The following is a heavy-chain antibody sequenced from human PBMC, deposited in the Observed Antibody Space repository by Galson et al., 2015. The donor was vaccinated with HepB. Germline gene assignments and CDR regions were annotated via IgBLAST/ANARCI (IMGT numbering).Heavy chain of an antibody. CDR2: VSYDGTNK. V-gene: IGHV3-30*18. CDR3: AKDDTGSGWSFPDY. CDR1: GFTFSNYG. J-gene: IGHJ4*02. Sequence: SLRLSCAASGFTFSNYGMHWVRQAPGKGLEWVAVVSYDGTNKFYADSVKGRFTISRDNSRNTLYLQIDSLRLEDTAVYYCAKDDTGSGWSFPDYWGQGSLVIVSS. D-gene: IGHD6-19*01.